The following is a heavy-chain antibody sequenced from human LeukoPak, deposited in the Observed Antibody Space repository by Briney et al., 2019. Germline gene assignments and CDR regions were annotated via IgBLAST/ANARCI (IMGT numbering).Heavy chain of an antibody. CDR3: GGSEDGYIDY. Sequence: GGXLRLSCAASGFTFSSYEMNWVGQAPGKGLEWVSYISSSGSTIYYADSVKGRFTISRDNARNTLYLQMSSLRAGDTAVYYCGGSEDGYIDYWGQGTLVTVSS. D-gene: IGHD5-24*01. V-gene: IGHV3-48*03. CDR1: GFTFSSYE. CDR2: ISSSGSTI. J-gene: IGHJ4*02.